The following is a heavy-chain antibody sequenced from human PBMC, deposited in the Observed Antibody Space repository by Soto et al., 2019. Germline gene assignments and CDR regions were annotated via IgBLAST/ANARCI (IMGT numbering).Heavy chain of an antibody. CDR2: ISYDGSNK. Sequence: GGSLRLSCAASGFTFSSYGMHWVRQAPCKGLEWVAVISYDGSNKYYADSVKGRFTISRDNSKNTLYLQMNSLRAEDTAVYYCAKDLVGATPSGRGMDVWGQGTTVTVSS. CDR1: GFTFSSYG. J-gene: IGHJ6*02. D-gene: IGHD1-26*01. V-gene: IGHV3-30*18. CDR3: AKDLVGATPSGRGMDV.